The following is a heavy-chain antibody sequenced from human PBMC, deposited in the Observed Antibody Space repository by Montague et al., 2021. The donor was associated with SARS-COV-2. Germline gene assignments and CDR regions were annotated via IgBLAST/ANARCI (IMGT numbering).Heavy chain of an antibody. CDR3: AREPRVGQLLSIYYYGMDV. J-gene: IGHJ6*02. CDR2: IYYSGST. Sequence: TLSLTCTVSGGSISSGGYYSSWIRQHPGKGLEWIGYIYYSGSTYYNPSLKSRVTISVDTSKNQFSLKLSSVTAADTAVYYCAREPRVGQLLSIYYYGMDVWGQGTTVTVSS. CDR1: GGSISSGGYY. V-gene: IGHV4-31*03. D-gene: IGHD2-2*01.